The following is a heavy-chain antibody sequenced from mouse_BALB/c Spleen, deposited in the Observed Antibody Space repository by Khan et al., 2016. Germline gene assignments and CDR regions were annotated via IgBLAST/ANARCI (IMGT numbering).Heavy chain of an antibody. J-gene: IGHJ4*01. CDR3: ARGDYGLAMDY. Sequence: QIQLVQSGPELKKPGETVKISCKASGYTFTNYGMNWVKQAPGKGLKWMGWINTYTGEPTYADDFKGRFAFSLETSVSTAYLQINNLKNEDMATYFCARGDYGLAMDYWGQGTSVTVSS. CDR2: INTYTGEP. V-gene: IGHV9-1*02. CDR1: GYTFTNYG. D-gene: IGHD1-2*01.